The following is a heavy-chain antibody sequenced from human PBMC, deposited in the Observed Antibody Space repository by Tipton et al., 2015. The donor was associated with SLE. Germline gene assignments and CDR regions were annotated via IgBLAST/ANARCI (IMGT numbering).Heavy chain of an antibody. V-gene: IGHV4-61*09. CDR2: IYTSGST. CDR1: GGSISSGSYY. CDR3: ATIDGLDAFDI. D-gene: IGHD5-24*01. Sequence: TLSLTCTVSGGSISSGSYYWSWIRQPAGKGLEWIGYIYTSGSTNYNPSLKSRVTISVDTSKNQFSLKLSSVTAADAAVYYCATIDGLDAFDIWGQGTMVTVSS. J-gene: IGHJ3*02.